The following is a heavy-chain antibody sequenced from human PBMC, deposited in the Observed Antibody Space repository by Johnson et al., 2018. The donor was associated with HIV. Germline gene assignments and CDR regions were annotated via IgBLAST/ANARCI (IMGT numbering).Heavy chain of an antibody. V-gene: IGHV3-11*04. J-gene: IGHJ3*02. CDR3: ASGYCSRTSCYGRKLLDDAFDI. D-gene: IGHD2-2*03. CDR1: GFTFSDYY. CDR2: ISGSGGTI. Sequence: QVQLVESGGGLVKPGGSLRLSCVASGFTFSDYYMTWIRQAPGKGLEWVSYISGSGGTIYNADSVKGRFTISRDNAKNSLYLQMNSLRAEDTAVYYCASGYCSRTSCYGRKLLDDAFDIWGQGTMVTVSS.